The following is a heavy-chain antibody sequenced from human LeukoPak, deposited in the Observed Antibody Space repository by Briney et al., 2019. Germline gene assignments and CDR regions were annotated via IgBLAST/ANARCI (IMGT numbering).Heavy chain of an antibody. Sequence: SETLSLTCTVSGGSISSYYWSWIRQPPGKGLEWIGYIYYSGSTNYNPSLKSRVTISVDTSKNQFSLKLSSVTAADTAVYYCARRVEYYYGSGSYPRADNWFDPWGQGTLVTVSS. CDR3: ARRVEYYYGSGSYPRADNWFDP. J-gene: IGHJ5*02. D-gene: IGHD3-10*01. CDR2: IYYSGST. V-gene: IGHV4-59*08. CDR1: GGSISSYY.